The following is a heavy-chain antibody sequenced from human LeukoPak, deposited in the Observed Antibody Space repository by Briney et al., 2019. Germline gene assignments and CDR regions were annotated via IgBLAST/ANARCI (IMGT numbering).Heavy chain of an antibody. CDR3: ARDLGGTGGYFRY. CDR2: ISSSGSAI. CDR1: GFTFSSYE. J-gene: IGHJ4*02. V-gene: IGHV3-48*03. Sequence: GGSLRLSCAASGFTFSSYEMNWVRQAPGKGLEWVSYISSSGSAIYYADSVKGRFTISRDNAKNSLYLQMSSLRAEDTAVYYCARDLGGTGGYFRYRGQGNLVTGSS. D-gene: IGHD2-15*01.